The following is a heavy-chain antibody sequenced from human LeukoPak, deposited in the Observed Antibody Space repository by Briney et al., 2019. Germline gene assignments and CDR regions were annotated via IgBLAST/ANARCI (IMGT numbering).Heavy chain of an antibody. CDR3: ARHGFVVIPAAFDY. J-gene: IGHJ4*02. Sequence: SETLSLTCTVSGDSISSNSYYWIWIRQPPGKGLEWIGSVYYSGSTYYNPSLKSRVTISIDTSKNQFSLKLNSVTAADTAVDYCARHGFVVIPAAFDYWGQGTLVTVSS. D-gene: IGHD2-2*01. CDR2: VYYSGST. V-gene: IGHV4-39*01. CDR1: GDSISSNSYY.